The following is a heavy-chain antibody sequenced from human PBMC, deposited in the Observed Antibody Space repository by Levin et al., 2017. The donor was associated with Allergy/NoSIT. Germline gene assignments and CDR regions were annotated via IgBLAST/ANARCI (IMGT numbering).Heavy chain of an antibody. CDR2: ISYDGSNK. Sequence: PGGSLRLSCAASGFTFSSYGMHWVRQAPGKGLEWVAVISYDGSNKYYADSVKGRFTISRDNSKNTLYLQMNSLRAEDTAVYYCAKDGYSGYDFYGMDVWGQGTTVTVSS. J-gene: IGHJ6*02. D-gene: IGHD5-12*01. CDR3: AKDGYSGYDFYGMDV. CDR1: GFTFSSYG. V-gene: IGHV3-30*18.